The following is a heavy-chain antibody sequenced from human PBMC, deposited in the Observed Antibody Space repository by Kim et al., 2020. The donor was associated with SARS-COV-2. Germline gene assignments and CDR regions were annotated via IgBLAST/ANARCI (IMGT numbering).Heavy chain of an antibody. D-gene: IGHD6-6*01. CDR2: IWYDGNNK. Sequence: GGSLRLSCAASGFSFSDYGMHWVRQAPGKGLEWVAVIWYDGNNKLYGDSVKGRFTISRDNSNNTLYLQMNNLRAEDSAMYYCARDQYRSSYYFDNWGQGTRVTVSS. CDR1: GFSFSDYG. J-gene: IGHJ4*02. V-gene: IGHV3-33*01. CDR3: ARDQYRSSYYFDN.